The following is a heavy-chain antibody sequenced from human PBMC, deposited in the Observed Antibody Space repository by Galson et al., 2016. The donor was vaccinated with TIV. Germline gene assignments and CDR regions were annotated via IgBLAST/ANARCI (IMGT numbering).Heavy chain of an antibody. CDR3: ATFSGARGPFDY. J-gene: IGHJ4*02. CDR2: IDPLGGGT. Sequence: SVKVSCKASGYTLSHYYMHWVRQAPGQGLEWVGVIDPLGGGTTYAPQFQGRVTMTRDTSTSTVYIELTSLKSVDTAVLYCATFSGARGPFDYWGQGTLVAVSS. D-gene: IGHD2-15*01. CDR1: GYTLSHYY. V-gene: IGHV1-46*01.